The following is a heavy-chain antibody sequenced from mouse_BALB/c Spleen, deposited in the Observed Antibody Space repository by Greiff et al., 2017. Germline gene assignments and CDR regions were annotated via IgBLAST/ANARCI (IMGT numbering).Heavy chain of an antibody. J-gene: IGHJ4*01. CDR2: ISTYYGDA. Sequence: VQLQQSGAELVRPGVSVKISCKGSGYTFTDYAMHWVKQSHAKSLEWIGVISTYYGDASYNQKFKGKATMTVVKSSSTAYMELARLTSEDSAIYYCAGSTMITTGYAMDYWGQGTSVTVSS. CDR1: GYTFTDYA. V-gene: IGHV1S137*01. CDR3: AGSTMITTGYAMDY. D-gene: IGHD2-4*01.